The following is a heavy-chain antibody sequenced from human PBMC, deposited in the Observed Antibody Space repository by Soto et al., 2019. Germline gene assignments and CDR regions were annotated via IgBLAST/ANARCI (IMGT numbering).Heavy chain of an antibody. Sequence: QVQLVQSGAEMKKPGASVKVSCKASGYTFTNYGITWVRQAPGQGLEWMGWISTYNGNTNYAQNLQGRVTMTTDTSTTTAYMELRSLRSDDTAVYYCARELYYYDSSDYYFPFDYWGQGTLVTVSS. CDR2: ISTYNGNT. CDR1: GYTFTNYG. J-gene: IGHJ4*02. CDR3: ARELYYYDSSDYYFPFDY. V-gene: IGHV1-18*01. D-gene: IGHD3-22*01.